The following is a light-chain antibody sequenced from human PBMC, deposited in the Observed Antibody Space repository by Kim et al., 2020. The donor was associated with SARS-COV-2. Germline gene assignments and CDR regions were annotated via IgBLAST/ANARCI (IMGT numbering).Light chain of an antibody. CDR1: QSVSINY. CDR2: GAS. CDR3: QQYSSSDT. J-gene: IGKJ2*01. Sequence: LAPRERATLSCRASQSVSINYLAWYQQKPGQAPRLLIYGASSRATGIPDRFSGSGSGTDFTLTISRLEPEDFAVYYCQQYSSSDTFGQGTKLEI. V-gene: IGKV3-20*01.